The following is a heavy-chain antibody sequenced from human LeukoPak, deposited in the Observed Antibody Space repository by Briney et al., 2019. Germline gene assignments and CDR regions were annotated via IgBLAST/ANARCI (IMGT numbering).Heavy chain of an antibody. Sequence: SQTLSLTCAISGDSVSSNSVAWNWIRQSPSRGLEWLGSTYYKSKWYNDYALSVKSRITINPDTYKNQFSLQLSSVTPSDIPIYYCITDRGSLRYYFDYWGQGTLVTVSS. CDR1: GDSVSSNSVA. J-gene: IGHJ4*02. V-gene: IGHV6-1*01. CDR3: ITDRGSLRYYFDY. CDR2: TYYKSKWYN. D-gene: IGHD1-26*01.